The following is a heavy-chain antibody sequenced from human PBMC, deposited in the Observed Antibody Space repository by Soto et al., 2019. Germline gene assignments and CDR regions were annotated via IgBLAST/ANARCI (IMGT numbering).Heavy chain of an antibody. CDR2: ISYDGSNK. CDR3: AKEEYSSQQIPTLGDY. CDR1: GFTFSSYG. J-gene: IGHJ4*02. Sequence: QVQLVESGGGVVQPGRSLRLSCAASGFTFSSYGMHWVRQAPGKGLEWVAVISYDGSNKYYADSVKGRFTISRDNSKNTLYLQMNSLRAEDTAVYYCAKEEYSSQQIPTLGDYWGQGTLVTVSS. D-gene: IGHD6-6*01. V-gene: IGHV3-30*18.